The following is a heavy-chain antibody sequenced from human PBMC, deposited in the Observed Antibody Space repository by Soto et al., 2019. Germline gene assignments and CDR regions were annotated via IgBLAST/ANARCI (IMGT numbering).Heavy chain of an antibody. D-gene: IGHD6-6*01. CDR1: GFTFSSYA. Sequence: EVQLLESGGGLVQPGESLRLSCAASGFTFSSYAMSWVRQAPGKGLEWVSVISGSDDSTYYADFVKGRFTISRDNSKNTLYLQMNSLRAEDTAVYYCAKRSSSSTFDYWGQGTLVTVSS. CDR3: AKRSSSSTFDY. J-gene: IGHJ4*02. CDR2: ISGSDDST. V-gene: IGHV3-23*01.